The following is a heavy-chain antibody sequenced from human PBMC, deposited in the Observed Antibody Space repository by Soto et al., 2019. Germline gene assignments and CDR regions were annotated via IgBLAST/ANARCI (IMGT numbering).Heavy chain of an antibody. CDR1: GFTFSSYS. Sequence: GGSLRLSCAASGFTFSSYSMNWVRQAPGKGLEWVSYISSSSSTIYYADSVKGRFTISRDNAKNSLYLQMNSLRDEDTAVYYCARDADIVVVPAADAFDIWGQGTMVTVSS. D-gene: IGHD2-2*01. CDR3: ARDADIVVVPAADAFDI. CDR2: ISSSSSTI. J-gene: IGHJ3*02. V-gene: IGHV3-48*02.